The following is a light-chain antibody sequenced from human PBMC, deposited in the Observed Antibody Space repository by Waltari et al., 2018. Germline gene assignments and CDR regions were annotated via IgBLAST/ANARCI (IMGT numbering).Light chain of an antibody. CDR1: QSVSSW. J-gene: IGKJ2*01. V-gene: IGKV1-5*03. CDR2: KAS. CDR3: QQYNGYSPMYT. Sequence: DIQMTQSPSTLSASVGDRVTITCRASQSVSSWLAWYQQKPGKAPKLLIYKASTLETGVPSRFSGSGSGTEFTLTISSLQPDDFATYYCQQYNGYSPMYTFGQGTKLE.